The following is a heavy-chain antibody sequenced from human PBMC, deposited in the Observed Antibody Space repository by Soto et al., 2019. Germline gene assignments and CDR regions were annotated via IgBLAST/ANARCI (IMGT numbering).Heavy chain of an antibody. Sequence: QVQLQESGPGLVKPSETLSLTCTVSGGSISGYYWSWFRQPPGKGLEWIGYIYYSGSTTYTPSLTSRVTIAVDTSKNQFSLRLNSVTAADTAVYYCARLGGYYQAFDQWCQGSLVTVSS. J-gene: IGHJ4*02. CDR1: GGSISGYY. V-gene: IGHV4-59*08. D-gene: IGHD3-22*01. CDR2: IYYSGST. CDR3: ARLGGYYQAFDQ.